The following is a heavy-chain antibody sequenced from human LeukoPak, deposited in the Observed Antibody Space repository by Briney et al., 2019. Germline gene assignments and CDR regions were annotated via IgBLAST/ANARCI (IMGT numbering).Heavy chain of an antibody. D-gene: IGHD3-22*01. CDR3: ATVYYDSSAYGDLDS. CDR2: IKQDGSKK. CDR1: GFPFSSYW. V-gene: IGHV3-7*01. J-gene: IGHJ4*02. Sequence: SGGSLRLSCVASGFPFSSYWMTWVRQAPGKGLEWVANIKQDGSKKSYVDSVKGRFTISRDNAKNSLYLQMNSLRAEDTAVYHCATVYYDSSAYGDLDSWGQGTPVTVSS.